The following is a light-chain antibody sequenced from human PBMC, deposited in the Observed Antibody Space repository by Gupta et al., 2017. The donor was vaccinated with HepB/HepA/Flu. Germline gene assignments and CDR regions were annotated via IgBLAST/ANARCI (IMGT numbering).Light chain of an antibody. CDR3: QHRSNWHPRTLT. CDR2: DAS. Sequence: EIVSTQSPATLSLSPGERATLSCRASQSVSSYLAWYQQKPGQAPRLLIYDASNRATGIPDRYSGSGSGTDGTITISSLEQEEFEVYYCQHRSNWHPRTLTFGGGTKVEIK. V-gene: IGKV3-11*01. J-gene: IGKJ4*01. CDR1: QSVSSY.